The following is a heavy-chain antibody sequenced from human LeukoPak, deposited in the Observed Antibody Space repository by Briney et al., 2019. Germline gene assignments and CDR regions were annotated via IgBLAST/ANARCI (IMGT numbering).Heavy chain of an antibody. D-gene: IGHD3-22*01. J-gene: IGHJ4*02. CDR3: ASLRLHYYDSSGNDFDY. CDR1: GFTFSSYG. Sequence: GGSLRLSCAASGFTFSSYGMSWVRQAPGKGLEWVSAISGSGGSTYYADSVKGRFTISRDNSKNTLYLQMNSLRAEDTAVYYCASLRLHYYDSSGNDFDYWGQGTLVTVSS. CDR2: ISGSGGST. V-gene: IGHV3-23*01.